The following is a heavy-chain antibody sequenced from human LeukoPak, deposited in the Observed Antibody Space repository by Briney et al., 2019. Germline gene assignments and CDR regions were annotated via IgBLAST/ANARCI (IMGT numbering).Heavy chain of an antibody. D-gene: IGHD6-6*01. CDR3: ARDREYSSSSGPFDY. CDR2: INPNSGGT. J-gene: IGHJ4*02. V-gene: IGHV1-2*02. Sequence: GASVTVSCKASGYTFTGYYMHWVRQAPGQGLEWMGWINPNSGGTNYAQKFQGRVTMTRDTSISTAYMELSRLRSDDTAVYYCARDREYSSSSGPFDYWGQGTLVTVSS. CDR1: GYTFTGYY.